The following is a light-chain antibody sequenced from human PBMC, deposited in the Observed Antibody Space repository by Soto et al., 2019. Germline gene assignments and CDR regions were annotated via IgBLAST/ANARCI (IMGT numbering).Light chain of an antibody. V-gene: IGKV3-15*01. CDR1: QSVSSN. CDR3: QQYNNWPRIT. Sequence: EIVLTQSPATLSLSPGKRATLSCRVSQSVSSNLAWYQQKPGQAPRLLIYGASTRATGIPARFSGSGSGTEFTLTISSLQSEDFAVYYCQQYNNWPRITFGQGTRLAIK. CDR2: GAS. J-gene: IGKJ5*01.